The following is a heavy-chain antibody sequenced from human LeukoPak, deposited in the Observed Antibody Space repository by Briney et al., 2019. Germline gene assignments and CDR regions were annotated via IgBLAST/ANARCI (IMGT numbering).Heavy chain of an antibody. CDR2: IIPIFGTA. CDR3: SSNRYSGYDKEGYLGDY. CDR1: GGTFSNYA. J-gene: IGHJ4*02. Sequence: GASVKVSCKASGGTFSNYAISWVRQAPGQGLEWMGGIIPIFGTANYAQKFRGRVTITADKSTRTAYMELSSLRSEDTAVYYCSSNRYSGYDKEGYLGDYWGQGTLVTVSS. D-gene: IGHD5-12*01. V-gene: IGHV1-69*06.